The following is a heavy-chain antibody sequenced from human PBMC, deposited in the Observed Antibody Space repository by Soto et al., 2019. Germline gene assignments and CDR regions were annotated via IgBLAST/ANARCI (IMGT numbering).Heavy chain of an antibody. J-gene: IGHJ4*02. Sequence: GGSLRLSCAASGFTFSSYAMSWVRQAPGKGLEWVSAISGSGGSTYYADSVKGRFTISRDNSKNTLYLQMNSLRAEDTAVYYCAKDCITIFGVVICLDYWGQGTLVTVSS. CDR3: AKDCITIFGVVICLDY. V-gene: IGHV3-23*01. D-gene: IGHD3-3*01. CDR1: GFTFSSYA. CDR2: ISGSGGST.